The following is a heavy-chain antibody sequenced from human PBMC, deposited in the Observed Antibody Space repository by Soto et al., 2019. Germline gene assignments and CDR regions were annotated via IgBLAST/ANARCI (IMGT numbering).Heavy chain of an antibody. CDR3: ARFLAWLLPDY. J-gene: IGHJ4*02. V-gene: IGHV4-31*03. D-gene: IGHD3-3*01. CDR1: GGSISRGGYY. Sequence: PSETLSLTCTVSGGSISRGGYYWSWIRQHPGKGLEWIGYIYYSGSTYYNPSLKSRVTISVDTSKNQFSLKLSSVTAADTAVYYCARFLAWLLPDYWGQGTLVTVSS. CDR2: IYYSGST.